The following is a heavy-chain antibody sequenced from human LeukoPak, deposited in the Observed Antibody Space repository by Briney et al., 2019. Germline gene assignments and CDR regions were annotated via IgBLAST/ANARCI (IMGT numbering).Heavy chain of an antibody. CDR1: GGSISSSSFY. Sequence: SETLSLTCTVSGGSISSSSFYWGWIRQPPEKGLEWIGSLYYSGSTSYNPSPKSRVTISVDTSKNQFSLKLSSVTAADTAVYYCARADSSSSSSGYDYWGQGTLVTVSS. CDR2: LYYSGST. J-gene: IGHJ4*02. CDR3: ARADSSSSSSGYDY. V-gene: IGHV4-39*07. D-gene: IGHD6-6*01.